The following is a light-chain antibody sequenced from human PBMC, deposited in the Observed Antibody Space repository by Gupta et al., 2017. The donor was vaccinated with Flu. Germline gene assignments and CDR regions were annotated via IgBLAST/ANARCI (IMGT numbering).Light chain of an antibody. CDR3: QQYNNWPPLT. CDR2: DAS. CDR1: QSVSSN. V-gene: IGKV3-15*01. Sequence: EIVMTQSPATLSVSPGERATLSCRASQSVSSNLAWYQQKPGQRPRLLIYDASTRATGIPARFSGSGSGTEFTLTISSRQSEDFAVYYCQQYNNWPPLTFGGGTTVEIK. J-gene: IGKJ4*01.